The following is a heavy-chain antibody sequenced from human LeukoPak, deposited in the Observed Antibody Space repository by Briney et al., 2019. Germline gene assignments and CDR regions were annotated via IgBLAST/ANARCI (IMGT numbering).Heavy chain of an antibody. J-gene: IGHJ4*02. CDR3: ARDTTGWIDY. D-gene: IGHD1-1*01. Sequence: GWSVRLSCAASGFTYSCYWMPWVRQARGKGLEWVGHIKQDGSVKQYVGSVKGRFTISRDNAKNSLYLKMNSLRAEDTAVYYCARDTTGWIDYWGQGTLVTVSS. V-gene: IGHV3-7*01. CDR1: GFTYSCYW. CDR2: IKQDGSVK.